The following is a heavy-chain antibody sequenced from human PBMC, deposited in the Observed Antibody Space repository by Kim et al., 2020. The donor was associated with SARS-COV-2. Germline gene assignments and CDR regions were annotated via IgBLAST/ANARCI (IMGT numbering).Heavy chain of an antibody. Sequence: GGSLRLSCAASGFSFSDSAMHWVRQASGKGLEWVGRIRSKANSYATTYAASVKGRFTISRDDYKNAAYLQMNSLKTEDTDVYYCTRAPGTAVACWDAYD. J-gene: IGHJ3*02. CDR3: TRAPGTAVACWDAYD. V-gene: IGHV3-73*01. D-gene: IGHD2-15*01. CDR2: IRSKANSYAT. CDR1: GFSFSDSA.